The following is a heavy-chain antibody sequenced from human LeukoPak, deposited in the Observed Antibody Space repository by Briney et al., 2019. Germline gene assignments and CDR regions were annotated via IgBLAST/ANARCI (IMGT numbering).Heavy chain of an antibody. Sequence: GGSLRLSCAASGFTFTSYSMNWVHQAPGKGLEWVSSISRSSSYIYYADSVKGRFTISRDNAKNSLYLQMNSLRAEDTAVYYCARESGDSSGWSEWGQGTLVTVSS. J-gene: IGHJ4*02. V-gene: IGHV3-21*01. CDR3: ARESGDSSGWSE. D-gene: IGHD6-19*01. CDR1: GFTFTSYS. CDR2: ISRSSSYI.